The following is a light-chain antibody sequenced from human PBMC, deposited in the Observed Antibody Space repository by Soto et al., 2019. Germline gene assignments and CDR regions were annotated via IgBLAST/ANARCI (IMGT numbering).Light chain of an antibody. CDR3: CSYAGSYSWV. Sequence: QSALTQPRSVSGSPGQSVTISCTGTSSDVGGYNYVSWYQQHPGEAPKLMIYDVGKRPSGVPDRFSGSKSGNTASLTISGLQAEDEADYYCCSYAGSYSWVFGGGTQLTVL. CDR2: DVG. V-gene: IGLV2-11*01. CDR1: SSDVGGYNY. J-gene: IGLJ3*02.